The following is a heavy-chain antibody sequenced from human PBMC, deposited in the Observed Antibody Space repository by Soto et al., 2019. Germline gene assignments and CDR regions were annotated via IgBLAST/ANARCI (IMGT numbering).Heavy chain of an antibody. CDR3: ARDGGRHSGGIDY. CDR1: GGTFSSYS. V-gene: IGHV1-69*01. J-gene: IGHJ4*02. CDR2: IIPIFGTA. Sequence: QVQLVQSGAEAKKPGSSVKVSCKASGGTFSSYSINWVRQAPGQGLEWMGEIIPIFGTANYAQKFQGRVTSIADESTSTAYMQLSSLRSEDTAVYYCARDGGRHSGGIDYWCQGTLVTVSS. D-gene: IGHD1-26*01.